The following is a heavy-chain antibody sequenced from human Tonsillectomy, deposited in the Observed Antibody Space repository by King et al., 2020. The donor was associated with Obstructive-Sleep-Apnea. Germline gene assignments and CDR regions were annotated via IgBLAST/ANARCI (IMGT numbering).Heavy chain of an antibody. Sequence: VQLVESGGGLVQPGGSLRLSCAVSGFTFSTYWMHWVRQAPGKGLVWVSRINGEGSSTSYADSVKGRFTISRDNAKNTLYLQMNSVRGEDTAVYYCASQYGEIFDYWGQGALVTVSS. CDR1: GFTFSTYW. D-gene: IGHD3-10*01. V-gene: IGHV3-74*01. CDR2: INGEGSST. CDR3: ASQYGEIFDY. J-gene: IGHJ4*02.